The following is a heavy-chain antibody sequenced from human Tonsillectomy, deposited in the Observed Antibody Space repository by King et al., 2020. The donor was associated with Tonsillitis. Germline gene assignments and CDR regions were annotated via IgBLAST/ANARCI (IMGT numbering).Heavy chain of an antibody. CDR2: IYYSGST. J-gene: IGHJ3*02. Sequence: QLQESGPGLVKPSETRSLTCTVSGGSISSYYWSWIRQPPGKGLEWIGYIYYSGSTNYNPSLKSRVTISVDTSKNQFSLKLSSVTAADTALYYCARHQRVTYYDFWSGYPDAFDIWGQGTMVTVSS. CDR3: ARHQRVTYYDFWSGYPDAFDI. CDR1: GGSISSYY. D-gene: IGHD3-3*01. V-gene: IGHV4-59*01.